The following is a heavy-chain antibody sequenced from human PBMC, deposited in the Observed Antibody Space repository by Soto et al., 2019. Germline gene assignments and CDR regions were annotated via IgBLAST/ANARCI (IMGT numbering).Heavy chain of an antibody. D-gene: IGHD2-15*01. Sequence: ASVKVSCKASGYTFTSYHMHWVRQAPGQGLEWMGIINPSGGSTSYAQKFQGRVTMTRDTSTSTVYMELSSLRSEDTAVYYCARGPDIVVTRYGMDVWGQGTTVTVSS. J-gene: IGHJ6*02. V-gene: IGHV1-46*01. CDR3: ARGPDIVVTRYGMDV. CDR1: GYTFTSYH. CDR2: INPSGGST.